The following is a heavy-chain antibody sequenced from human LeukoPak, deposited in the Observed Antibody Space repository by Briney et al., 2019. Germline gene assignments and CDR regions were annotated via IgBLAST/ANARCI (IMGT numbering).Heavy chain of an antibody. CDR2: IKQDGSDK. J-gene: IGHJ4*02. CDR3: ARDLSDYCSTTNCYPNY. Sequence: PGGSLRLSWVGAGFTFSTYWMSWVRQAPGKGLEWVANIKQDGSDKSYVDSVKGRFTISRDNAKNSLYLQMNSLRAEDTAVYYCARDLSDYCSTTNCYPNYWGQGTLVTVSS. CDR1: GFTFSTYW. V-gene: IGHV3-7*01. D-gene: IGHD2-2*01.